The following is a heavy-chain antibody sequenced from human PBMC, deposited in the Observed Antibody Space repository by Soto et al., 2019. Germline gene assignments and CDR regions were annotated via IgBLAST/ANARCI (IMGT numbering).Heavy chain of an antibody. V-gene: IGHV4-38-2*01. CDR1: GYSISSGYY. Sequence: SETLSLTCAVSGYSISSGYYWGWIRQPPGKGLEWIGSIYHSGSTYYNPSLKTRVTISVDTSKNQFSLKLSSVTAADTAVYYCARVGGYGMDVWGQGTTVTVSS. CDR3: ARVGGYGMDV. CDR2: IYHSGST. D-gene: IGHD3-10*01. J-gene: IGHJ6*02.